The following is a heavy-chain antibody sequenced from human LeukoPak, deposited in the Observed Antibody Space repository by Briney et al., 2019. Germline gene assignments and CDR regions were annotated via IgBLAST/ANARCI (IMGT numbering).Heavy chain of an antibody. CDR3: ARVLHKRNYDSSDYYGY. D-gene: IGHD3-22*01. CDR1: GFTFSDYY. V-gene: IGHV3-11*01. CDR2: ISGGGSTI. J-gene: IGHJ4*02. Sequence: GGSLRPSCAASGFTFSDYYMSWIRQAPGKGLEWISYISGGGSTIYYADSVKGRFTISRDNSKNTLFLLLDSLRAEDTAIYYCARVLHKRNYDSSDYYGYWGQGTLVTVSS.